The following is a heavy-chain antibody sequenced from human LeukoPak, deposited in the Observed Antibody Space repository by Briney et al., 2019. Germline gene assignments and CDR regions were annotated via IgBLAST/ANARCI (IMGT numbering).Heavy chain of an antibody. D-gene: IGHD3-22*01. V-gene: IGHV3-21*01. CDR3: ARSGSYDSSGYLFDY. J-gene: IGHJ4*02. Sequence: GGSLRLSCAASGFTFSSYSVNWVRQAPGKGLEWVSSISSSSSYIYYADSVKGRFTISRDNAKNSLYLQMNSLRAEDTAVYYCARSGSYDSSGYLFDYWGQGTLVTVSS. CDR2: ISSSSSYI. CDR1: GFTFSSYS.